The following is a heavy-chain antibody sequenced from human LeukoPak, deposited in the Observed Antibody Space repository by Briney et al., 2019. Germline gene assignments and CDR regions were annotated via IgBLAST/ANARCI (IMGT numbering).Heavy chain of an antibody. J-gene: IGHJ3*02. V-gene: IGHV3-30-3*01. CDR1: GFTFSSYA. D-gene: IGHD3-3*01. CDR2: ISYDGSNK. Sequence: GRSLRLSCAASGFTFSSYAMHWVRQAPGKGLEWVAVISYDGSNKYYADSVKGRFTISRDNSKNTLYLQMNSLRAEDTAVYYCARIPPGWVRFLEWSPWGNAFDIWGQGTMVTVSS. CDR3: ARIPPGWVRFLEWSPWGNAFDI.